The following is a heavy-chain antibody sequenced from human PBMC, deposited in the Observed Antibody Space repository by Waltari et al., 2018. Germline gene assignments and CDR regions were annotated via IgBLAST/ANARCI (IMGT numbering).Heavy chain of an antibody. J-gene: IGHJ4*02. CDR3: APGSGSGSYLPVDY. D-gene: IGHD3-10*01. CDR2: ISGSGGST. V-gene: IGHV3-23*01. CDR1: GFTFSSYA. Sequence: EVQLLESGGGLVQPGGSLRLSCAASGFTFSSYAMSWVRKAPGKGLEWVSAISGSGGSTYYADSVKGRFTISRDNSKNTLYLQMNSLRAEDTAVYYCAPGSGSGSYLPVDYWGQGTLVTVSS.